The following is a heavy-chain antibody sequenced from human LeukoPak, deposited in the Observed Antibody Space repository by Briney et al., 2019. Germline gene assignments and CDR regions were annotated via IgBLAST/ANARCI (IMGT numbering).Heavy chain of an antibody. J-gene: IGHJ4*02. Sequence: AGGSLRLSCAASGFTFDDYGMSWVRQAPGKGLEWVSGINWNGGSTGYADSVKGRFTISRDSAKNSLYLQMNSLRAEDTALYYCARSAIFGVVTPPPDYWGQGTLVTVSS. D-gene: IGHD3-3*01. V-gene: IGHV3-20*04. CDR2: INWNGGST. CDR3: ARSAIFGVVTPPPDY. CDR1: GFTFDDYG.